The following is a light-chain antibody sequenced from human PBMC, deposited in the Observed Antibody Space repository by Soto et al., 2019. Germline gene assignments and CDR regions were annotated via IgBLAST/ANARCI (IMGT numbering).Light chain of an antibody. CDR1: SSNIGSNY. CDR3: AAWDDSLSGRV. CDR2: RNN. V-gene: IGLV1-47*01. Sequence: QSVLTQPPSASGTPGQRVTISCSGSSSNIGSNYVYWYQQLPGTAPKLLIYRNNQRPSGVPDRFSGSKSGTSASLAISGLRSEDEXDYYCAAWDDSLSGRVFGTGTKLTVL. J-gene: IGLJ1*01.